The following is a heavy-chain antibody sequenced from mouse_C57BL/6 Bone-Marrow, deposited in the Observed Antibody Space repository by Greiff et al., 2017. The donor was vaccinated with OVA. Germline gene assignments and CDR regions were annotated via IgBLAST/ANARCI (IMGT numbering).Heavy chain of an antibody. Sequence: QVQLKQSRPELVKPGASVKISCKASGYAFSSSWMNWVKQRPGKGLEWIGRIYPGDGDTNYNGKFKGKATLTADKSSSTAYMQLSSLTSEDSAVYFCARSYYGNYVDYWGQGTTLTVSS. CDR1: GYAFSSSW. V-gene: IGHV1-82*01. CDR3: ARSYYGNYVDY. CDR2: IYPGDGDT. D-gene: IGHD2-1*01. J-gene: IGHJ2*01.